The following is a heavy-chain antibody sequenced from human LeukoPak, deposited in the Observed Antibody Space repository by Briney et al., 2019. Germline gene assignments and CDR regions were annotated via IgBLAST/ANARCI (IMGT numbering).Heavy chain of an antibody. Sequence: PGGSLRLSCAASGFTFNNAWMTWVRQAPGKGPEWVGRIKSKPAGGTIDYAAPVKGRFTISRDDSKNTVYLRMNSLKTEDTAMYYCTTTYYFDSSGYSTYYWGQGTLVTVSS. J-gene: IGHJ4*02. CDR3: TTTYYFDSSGYSTYY. D-gene: IGHD3-22*01. CDR2: IKSKPAGGTI. V-gene: IGHV3-15*01. CDR1: GFTFNNAW.